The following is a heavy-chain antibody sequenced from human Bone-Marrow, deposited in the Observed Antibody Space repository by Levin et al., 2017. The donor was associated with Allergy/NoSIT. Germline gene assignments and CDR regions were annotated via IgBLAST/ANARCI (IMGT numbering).Heavy chain of an antibody. CDR1: GFTFSDYY. D-gene: IGHD2-15*01. Sequence: GESLKISCTASGFTFSDYYMSWTRQAPGKGLEWVSYISSYSSTRHYADSVKGRFTISRDNAKNSVYLQMNSLRAEDTAVYYCARYRLADCMSGSCYSAYDYYGMDVWGQGTTVTVSS. V-gene: IGHV3-11*01. CDR3: ARYRLADCMSGSCYSAYDYYGMDV. J-gene: IGHJ6*02. CDR2: ISSYSSTR.